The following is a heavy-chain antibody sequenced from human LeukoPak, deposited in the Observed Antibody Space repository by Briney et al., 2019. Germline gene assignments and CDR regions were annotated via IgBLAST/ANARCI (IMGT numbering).Heavy chain of an antibody. CDR3: AREGGGTIFGVVIIGTHNWFDP. D-gene: IGHD3-3*01. CDR1: GGSFSGYY. V-gene: IGHV4-34*01. Sequence: SETLSLTCAVYGGSFSGYYWSWIRQPPGKGLEWIGELNHSGSTNYNPSLKSRVTISVDTSKNQFSLKLSSVTAADTAVYYCAREGGGTIFGVVIIGTHNWFDPWGQGTLVTVSS. CDR2: LNHSGST. J-gene: IGHJ5*02.